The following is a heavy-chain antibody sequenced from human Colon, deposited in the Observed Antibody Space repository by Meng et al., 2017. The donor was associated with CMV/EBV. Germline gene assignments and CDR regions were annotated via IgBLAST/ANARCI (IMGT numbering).Heavy chain of an antibody. Sequence: GFTFTSYAMTWVRQAPGKGLEWVATISYNSDTTYYADSVKGRFTISRENSKNTLFLQMNSLRDDDTAVYYRARGEYSSAWYGGFVHYWGQGTLVTVSS. CDR2: ISYNSDTT. CDR3: ARGEYSSAWYGGFVHY. D-gene: IGHD6-19*01. CDR1: GFTFTSYA. V-gene: IGHV3-23*01. J-gene: IGHJ4*02.